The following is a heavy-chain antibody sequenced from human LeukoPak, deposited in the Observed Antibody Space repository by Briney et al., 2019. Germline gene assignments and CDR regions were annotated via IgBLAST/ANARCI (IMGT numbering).Heavy chain of an antibody. CDR1: GFTFGTYG. J-gene: IGHJ2*01. CDR2: ITGYSTRT. V-gene: IGHV3-23*01. Sequence: GGSLRLSCAASGFTFGTYGMTSARQAPGKGLEWVSDITGYSTRTYYADSVRGRFTISRDNAKNTLHLQMNKLTATHTSITFCARELVCLGAGDFGLWGRSTLVTVS. D-gene: IGHD3-16*01. CDR3: ARELVCLGAGDFGL.